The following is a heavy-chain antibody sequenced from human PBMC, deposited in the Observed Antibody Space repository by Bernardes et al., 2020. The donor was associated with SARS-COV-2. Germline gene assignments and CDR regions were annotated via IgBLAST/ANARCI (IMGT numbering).Heavy chain of an antibody. J-gene: IGHJ6*02. D-gene: IGHD5-18*01. Sequence: GSLGPPLAGPGFNFLGKSLALVPPGPGKGAGGVSGINGRWGSTYYADSVKGRFTISRDNSNNTLYLEMNSLKAEDTAIYFCAKCIQGSYAMDVWGQGTTVTVSS. V-gene: IGHV3-23*01. CDR2: INGRWGST. CDR1: GFNFLGKS. CDR3: AKCIQGSYAMDV.